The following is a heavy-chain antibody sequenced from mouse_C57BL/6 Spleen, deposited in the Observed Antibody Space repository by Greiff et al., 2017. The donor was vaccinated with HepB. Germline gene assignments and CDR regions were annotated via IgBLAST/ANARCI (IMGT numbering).Heavy chain of an antibody. V-gene: IGHV5-6*01. CDR3: ARRVGLMDY. CDR2: ISSGGSYT. D-gene: IGHD1-1*02. Sequence: VQLKQSGGDLVKPGGSLKLSCAASGFTFSSYGMSWVRQTPDKRLEWVATISSGGSYTYYPDSVKGRFTISRDNAKNTLYLQMSSLKSEDTAMYYCARRVGLMDYWGQGTSVTVSS. CDR1: GFTFSSYG. J-gene: IGHJ4*01.